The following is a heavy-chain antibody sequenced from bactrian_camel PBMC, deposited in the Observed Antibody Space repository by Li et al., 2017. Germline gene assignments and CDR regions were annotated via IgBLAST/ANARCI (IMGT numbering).Heavy chain of an antibody. V-gene: IGHV3S53*01. CDR3: AARRVIGAYCSGSVNGRDFPY. D-gene: IGHD6*01. CDR1: GRRYNSKC. Sequence: HVQLVESGGGSVQAGGSLRLSCSVSGRRYNSKCVGWFRQGPGKERYQREGIAGLSTSGGSTTYHDSVKGRFTISQDNTKSTIYLQMNNLKPEDTATYYCAARRVIGAYCSGSVNGRDFPYWGQGTQVTVS. CDR2: LSTSGGST. J-gene: IGHJ6*01.